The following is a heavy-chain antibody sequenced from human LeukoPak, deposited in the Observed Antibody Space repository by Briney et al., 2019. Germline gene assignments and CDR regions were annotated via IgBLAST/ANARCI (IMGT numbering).Heavy chain of an antibody. CDR3: ARGTPLGYCTNGVCYTSDY. J-gene: IGHJ4*02. D-gene: IGHD2-8*01. CDR1: GFPFDDFA. V-gene: IGHV3-9*01. Sequence: PGRSLRLSCAASGFPFDDFAMHWVRQAPGKGLEWVSGISWSTGTTGYATPVKGRFTISSDSARNSLYLQMNSPRAEDTAVYFCARGTPLGYCTNGVCYTSDYWGQGTLVTVSS. CDR2: ISWSTGTT.